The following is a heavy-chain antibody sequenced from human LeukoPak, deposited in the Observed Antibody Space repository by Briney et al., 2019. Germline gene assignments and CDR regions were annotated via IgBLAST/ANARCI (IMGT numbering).Heavy chain of an antibody. CDR2: TNPNIGGT. CDR1: GYTFTGYY. Sequence: GASVKVSCKASGYTFTGYYMHWVRQAPGQGREWMGWTNPNIGGTNYAQKFQGRVTMTRDTSISTAYMELSRLRSDDTAVYYCARAAKGTMIVVVRLDYWGQGTLVTVSS. CDR3: ARAAKGTMIVVVRLDY. J-gene: IGHJ4*02. V-gene: IGHV1-2*02. D-gene: IGHD3-22*01.